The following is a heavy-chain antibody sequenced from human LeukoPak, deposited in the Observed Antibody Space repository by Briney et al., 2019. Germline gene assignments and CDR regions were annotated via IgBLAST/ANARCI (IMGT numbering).Heavy chain of an antibody. CDR3: ARADIVVVTALWYFDL. CDR1: GGSISGSNW. D-gene: IGHD2-21*02. Sequence: PSGTLSLTCAVSGGSISGSNWWSWVRQPPGKGLEWIGKIYHSESPIYNPSLKSRVTISVDKSKNQFSLNLSSVTAADTAVYYCARADIVVVTALWYFDLWGRGTLVSVSS. CDR2: IYHSESP. J-gene: IGHJ2*01. V-gene: IGHV4-4*02.